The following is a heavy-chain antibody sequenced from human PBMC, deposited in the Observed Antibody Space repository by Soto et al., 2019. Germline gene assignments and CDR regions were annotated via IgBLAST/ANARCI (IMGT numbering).Heavy chain of an antibody. D-gene: IGHD3-10*01. CDR3: GRAYEFGSGSYALGMDF. J-gene: IGHJ6*02. CDR2: INPSGGST. Sequence: ASVKVSCKASGYTFTSYYMHWVRQAPGQGLEWMGIINPSGGSTSYAQKFQGRVTMTRDTSTSTVYMELSSLRSEDTAVYYCGRAYEFGSGSYALGMDFWGQGTTVTVSS. V-gene: IGHV1-46*01. CDR1: GYTFTSYY.